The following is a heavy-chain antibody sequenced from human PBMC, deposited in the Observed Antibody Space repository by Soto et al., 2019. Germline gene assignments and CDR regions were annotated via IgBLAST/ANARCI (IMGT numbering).Heavy chain of an antibody. CDR3: TTRSPIYDFWSGYYDGNYYYGMDV. Sequence: GGSLRVSWAASGFTFSNAWMNWVRQAPGKGLEWVGRIKSKTDGGTTDYAAPVKGRFTISRDDSKNTLYLQMNSLKTEDTAVYYCTTRSPIYDFWSGYYDGNYYYGMDVWGQGTTVTVSS. D-gene: IGHD3-3*01. CDR2: IKSKTDGGTT. V-gene: IGHV3-15*07. CDR1: GFTFSNAW. J-gene: IGHJ6*02.